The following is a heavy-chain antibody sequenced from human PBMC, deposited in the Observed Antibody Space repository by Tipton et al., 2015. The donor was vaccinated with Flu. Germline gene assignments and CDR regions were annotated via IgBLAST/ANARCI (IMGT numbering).Heavy chain of an antibody. V-gene: IGHV3-23*01. Sequence: GSLRLSCAASGFTFRSYAMSWVRQAPGKGLEWVSAISVSGGSTYYADSVKGRFTISRDNSKNTLYLLMNSLRADDTAVYYCAKDRPYDILTGYYDSWGQGTLVSVSS. D-gene: IGHD3-9*01. J-gene: IGHJ4*02. CDR2: ISVSGGST. CDR3: AKDRPYDILTGYYDS. CDR1: GFTFRSYA.